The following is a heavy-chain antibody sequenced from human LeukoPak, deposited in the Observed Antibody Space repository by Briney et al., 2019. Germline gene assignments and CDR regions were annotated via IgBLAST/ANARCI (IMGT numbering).Heavy chain of an antibody. Sequence: SETLSLTCTVSGGSTSSYYWSWIRQPPGKGLEWIGYIYYSGSTNYNPSLKSRVTISVDTSKNQFSLKLSSVTAADTAVYYCARVEAAARGWFDPWGQGTLVTVSS. CDR2: IYYSGST. V-gene: IGHV4-59*01. CDR1: GGSTSSYY. CDR3: ARVEAAARGWFDP. J-gene: IGHJ5*02. D-gene: IGHD6-13*01.